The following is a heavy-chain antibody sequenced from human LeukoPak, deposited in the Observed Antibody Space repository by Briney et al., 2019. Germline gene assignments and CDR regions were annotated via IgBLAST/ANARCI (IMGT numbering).Heavy chain of an antibody. Sequence: PSETLSLTRAVSGYSISRGYYWGWIRPPPGKGLEWIGIIYYSGSTYYNSYVKSRDTISVDKAKNHSSLKLCSLTAADTAVYYCARARIVVVVAATRTPTRNYYYYMDVWGKGTTVTVSS. CDR1: GYSISRGYY. J-gene: IGHJ6*03. CDR3: ARARIVVVVAATRTPTRNYYYYMDV. D-gene: IGHD2-15*01. CDR2: IYYSGST. V-gene: IGHV4-38-2*01.